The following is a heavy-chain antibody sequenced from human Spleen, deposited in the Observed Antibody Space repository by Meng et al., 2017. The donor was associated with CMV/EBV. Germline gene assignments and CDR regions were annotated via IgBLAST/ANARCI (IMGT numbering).Heavy chain of an antibody. D-gene: IGHD3-10*01. CDR2: ISYDGSNK. CDR1: GFTFSSYG. J-gene: IGHJ4*02. CDR3: AKRYSVGGAGGFFDC. Sequence: GGSLRLSCAASGFTFSSYGIHWVRQAPGKGLEWVAVISYDGSNKYYADSVKARFTISRDNSKNTLYLQMNSLRTEDTAIYYCAKRYSVGGAGGFFDCWGQGALVTVSS. V-gene: IGHV3-30*12.